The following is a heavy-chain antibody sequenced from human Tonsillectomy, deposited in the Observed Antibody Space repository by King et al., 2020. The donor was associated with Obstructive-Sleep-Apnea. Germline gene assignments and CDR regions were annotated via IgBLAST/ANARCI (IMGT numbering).Heavy chain of an antibody. CDR2: IGWNSDSI. CDR3: AKVGSKESFGPNYFDY. CDR1: GFTFDDYA. V-gene: IGHV3-9*01. D-gene: IGHD3-10*01. Sequence: VQLVESGGGLVQPGRSLRLSCAASGFTFDDYAMHWVRQAPGKGLEWGSGIGWNSDSIADGDSVKGRFTISRDNAKNSLSLQMNSLRAEDTALYYCAKVGSKESFGPNYFDYWGQGTLVTVSS. J-gene: IGHJ4*02.